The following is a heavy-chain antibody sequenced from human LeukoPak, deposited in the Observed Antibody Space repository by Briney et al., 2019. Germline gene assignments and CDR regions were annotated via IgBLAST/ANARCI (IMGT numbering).Heavy chain of an antibody. CDR3: ARETYYYGSGSYYKRYYFDY. J-gene: IGHJ4*02. D-gene: IGHD3-10*01. CDR1: GGSISSYY. CDR2: IYYSGST. V-gene: IGHV4-59*01. Sequence: PETLSLTCTVSGGSISSYYWSWIRQPPGKGLEWIGYIYYSGSTNYNPSLKSRVTISVDTSKNQFSLKLSSVTAADTAVYYCARETYYYGSGSYYKRYYFDYWGQGTLVTVSS.